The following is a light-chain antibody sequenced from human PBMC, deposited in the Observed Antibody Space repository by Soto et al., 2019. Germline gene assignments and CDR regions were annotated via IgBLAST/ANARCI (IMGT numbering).Light chain of an antibody. CDR2: DAS. V-gene: IGKV1-33*01. CDR3: QQYDNVGIT. Sequence: DIQMTQSPSSLSASVVDRVTITCQASQDISNYLNWYQQKPGKAPKLLIYDASNLETGVPSRFSGSGSGTDFTFTISSLQPEDIATYYCQQYDNVGITFGQGTRLEIK. J-gene: IGKJ5*01. CDR1: QDISNY.